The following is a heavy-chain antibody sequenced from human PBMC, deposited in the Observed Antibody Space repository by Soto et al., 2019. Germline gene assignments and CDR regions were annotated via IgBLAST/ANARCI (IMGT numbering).Heavy chain of an antibody. CDR2: MYSSGYT. Sequence: QVQLQESGPGLVKPSETLSLTCTVSGDSLSGYDHKWSWIRQPPGKGLEYVGYMYSSGYTDYNPYLKSRVTMSIDTSKNQYSLKLSSATDADTAVYYCARDWSAFDYWGQGILVTVSS. CDR3: ARDWSAFDY. V-gene: IGHV4-61*08. CDR1: GDSLSGYDHK. J-gene: IGHJ4*02.